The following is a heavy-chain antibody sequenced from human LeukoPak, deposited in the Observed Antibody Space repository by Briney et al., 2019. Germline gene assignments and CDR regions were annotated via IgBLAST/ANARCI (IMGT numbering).Heavy chain of an antibody. CDR1: GYTLTELS. Sequence: EASVKVSCKVSGYTLTELSMHWARQAPGKGLEWMGGSDPEDGETIYAQKFQGRVTMTEDTSTDTAYMELSSLRSEDTAVYYCATDPSYGDYPFDYWGQGTLVTVSS. D-gene: IGHD4-17*01. CDR2: SDPEDGET. V-gene: IGHV1-24*01. J-gene: IGHJ4*02. CDR3: ATDPSYGDYPFDY.